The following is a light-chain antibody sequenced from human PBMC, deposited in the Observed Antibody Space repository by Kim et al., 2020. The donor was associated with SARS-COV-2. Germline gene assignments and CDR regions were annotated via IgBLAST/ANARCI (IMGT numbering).Light chain of an antibody. CDR3: QQYDTSRT. CDR1: QSVSSSY. CDR2: GAT. V-gene: IGKV3-20*01. Sequence: EIVLTQSPGTLSLSPGERATLSCRASQSVSSSYLAWYQQRPGQAPRLLIYGATTRATGIPDRFSGSGSGTDFTPTISRLEPEDFAVYYCQQYDTSRTFGQGTKGDIK. J-gene: IGKJ1*01.